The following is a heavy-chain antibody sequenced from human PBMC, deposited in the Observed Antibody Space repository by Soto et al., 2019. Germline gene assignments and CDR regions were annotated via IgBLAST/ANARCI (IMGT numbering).Heavy chain of an antibody. CDR1: GGTFSSYA. V-gene: IGHV1-69*06. CDR3: GGREEYDSSGPIDY. CDR2: IIPIFGTA. D-gene: IGHD3-22*01. Sequence: QVQLVQSGAEVKKPGSSVKVSCKASGGTFSSYAISWVRQAPGQGLEWMGGIIPIFGTANYAQKFQGRVTITADKYTRTAYMELSSLRSEDTAVYYCGGREEYDSSGPIDYWGQGTLVTVSS. J-gene: IGHJ4*02.